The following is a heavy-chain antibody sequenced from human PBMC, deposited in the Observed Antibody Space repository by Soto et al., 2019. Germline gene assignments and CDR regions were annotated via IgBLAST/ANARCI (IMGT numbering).Heavy chain of an antibody. J-gene: IGHJ6*02. Sequence: QLQLQESGPGLVKPSETLSLTCTVSGGSISSSSYYWGWIRQPPGKGLEWIGSIYYSGSTYYNPSLKSRVTISVDTSKNQFSLKLSSVTAADTAVYYCARQAAAGTVYYYYYGMDVWGQGTTVTVSS. D-gene: IGHD6-13*01. V-gene: IGHV4-39*01. CDR2: IYYSGST. CDR3: ARQAAAGTVYYYYYGMDV. CDR1: GGSISSSSYY.